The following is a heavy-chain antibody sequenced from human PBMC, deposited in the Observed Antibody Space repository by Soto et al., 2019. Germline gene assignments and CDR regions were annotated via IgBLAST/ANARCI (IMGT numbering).Heavy chain of an antibody. CDR2: ISYDGSNK. J-gene: IGHJ6*02. D-gene: IGHD3-3*01. CDR1: GFTFSSYA. V-gene: IGHV3-30-3*01. CDR3: ARDTYYDFWSGYFPAGGMDV. Sequence: QVQLVESGGGVVQPGRSLRLSCAASGFTFSSYAMHWVRQAPGKGLEWVAVISYDGSNKYYADSLKGRFTISRDNSKNTLYLQMNSLRAEDTAVYYCARDTYYDFWSGYFPAGGMDVWGQGTTVTVSS.